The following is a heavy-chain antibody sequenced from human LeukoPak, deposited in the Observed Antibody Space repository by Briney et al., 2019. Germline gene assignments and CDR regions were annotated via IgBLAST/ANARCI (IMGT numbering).Heavy chain of an antibody. V-gene: IGHV3-23*01. CDR3: AKDRYYDFWSRPNWFDP. CDR1: GFTFSSYA. Sequence: GGSLRLSCAASGFTFSSYAMSWVRQAPGKGLEWVSAISGSGGSTYYADSVKGRFTISRDNSKNTLYLQMNSLRAEDTAVYYCAKDRYYDFWSRPNWFDPWGQGTLVTVSS. CDR2: ISGSGGST. J-gene: IGHJ5*02. D-gene: IGHD3-3*01.